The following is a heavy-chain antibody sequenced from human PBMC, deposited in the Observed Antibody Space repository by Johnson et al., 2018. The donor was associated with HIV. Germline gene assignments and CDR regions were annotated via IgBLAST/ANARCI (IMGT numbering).Heavy chain of an antibody. CDR1: GFIFDEYD. V-gene: IGHV3-20*04. D-gene: IGHD6-6*01. CDR3: AGVFYGYSSSSTAAFDI. J-gene: IGHJ3*02. CDR2: ISWNGATP. Sequence: VQLVESGGGVARPGGSLRLSCEGSGFIFDEYDMSWVRQTPGQGLEWVSGISWNGATPRSADSVKGRFTISRDNAKAFLYLQMNSLRAEDTAVYYCAGVFYGYSSSSTAAFDIWGQGTMVTVSS.